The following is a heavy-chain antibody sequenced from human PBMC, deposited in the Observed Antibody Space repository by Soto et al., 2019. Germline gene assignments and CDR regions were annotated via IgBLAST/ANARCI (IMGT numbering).Heavy chain of an antibody. Sequence: ASVKVSCKASGYTFTGYYMHWVRQAPGRGLEWMGWINPNSGGTNYAQKFQGWVTMTRDTSISTAYMELSRLRSDDTAVYYCARAVGPPDIVLIVYADGPFDYWGQGTLVTVSS. CDR1: GYTFTGYY. J-gene: IGHJ4*02. D-gene: IGHD2-8*01. CDR3: ARAVGPPDIVLIVYADGPFDY. CDR2: INPNSGGT. V-gene: IGHV1-2*04.